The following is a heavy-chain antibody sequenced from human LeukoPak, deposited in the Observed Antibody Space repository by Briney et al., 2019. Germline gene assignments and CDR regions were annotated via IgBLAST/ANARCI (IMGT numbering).Heavy chain of an antibody. J-gene: IGHJ6*02. V-gene: IGHV3-23*01. CDR3: AIPPLSGTGSSRPLAEMDV. D-gene: IGHD3-10*01. CDR1: GFTFSSYA. Sequence: GGSLRLSCAASGFTFSSYAMGWVRQAPGKGLEWVSTISGSGGITYYADTVKGRFTISRDNSKNTLYLQMNSLRAEDTAVYYCAIPPLSGTGSSRPLAEMDVWGQGTTVTVSS. CDR2: ISGSGGIT.